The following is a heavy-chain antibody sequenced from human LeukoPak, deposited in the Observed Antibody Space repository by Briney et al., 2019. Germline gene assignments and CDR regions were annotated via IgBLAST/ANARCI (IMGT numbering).Heavy chain of an antibody. D-gene: IGHD6-6*01. V-gene: IGHV1-18*01. CDR3: ARDLGYSSSEYYFDY. J-gene: IGHJ4*02. Sequence: ASVRVSCKASGYTFTTYGITWVRQAPGQGLEWMGWTSAHNGNTKYAQKLQGRVTMTRDTSISTAYMELSRLRSDDTAVYYCARDLGYSSSEYYFDYWGQGTLVTVSS. CDR1: GYTFTTYG. CDR2: TSAHNGNT.